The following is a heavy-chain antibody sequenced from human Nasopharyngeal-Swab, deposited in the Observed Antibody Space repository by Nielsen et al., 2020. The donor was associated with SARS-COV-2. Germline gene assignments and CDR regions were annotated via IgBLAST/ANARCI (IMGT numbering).Heavy chain of an antibody. Sequence: GSLRLSCTVSGGSINTYYWSWIRQPPGKGLEWIGYIHSSGTPNYNPSLESRVTMSVDTSKNQFSLMLTSVIAADTAVYYCARDHSYYDSNGYYFDYWGLGTLVTVSS. CDR3: ARDHSYYDSNGYYFDY. CDR1: GGSINTYY. J-gene: IGHJ4*02. D-gene: IGHD3-22*01. V-gene: IGHV4-59*01. CDR2: IHSSGTP.